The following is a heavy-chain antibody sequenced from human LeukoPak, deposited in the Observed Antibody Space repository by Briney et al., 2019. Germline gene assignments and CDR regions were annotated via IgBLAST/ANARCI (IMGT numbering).Heavy chain of an antibody. J-gene: IGHJ4*02. D-gene: IGHD6-13*01. CDR2: IIPILDIA. CDR1: GGTFSSYA. V-gene: IGHV1-69*04. CDR3: ARDSVVSSSWENFVDY. Sequence: ASVKVSCKASGGTFSSYAISWVRQAPGQGLEWMGRIIPILDIANYAQKFQGRVTITADKSTSTAYMELSSLRSEDTAVYYCARDSVVSSSWENFVDYWGQGTLVTVSS.